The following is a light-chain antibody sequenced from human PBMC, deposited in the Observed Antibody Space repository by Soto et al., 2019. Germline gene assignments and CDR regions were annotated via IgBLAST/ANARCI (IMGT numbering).Light chain of an antibody. J-gene: IGLJ1*01. Sequence: QSALTQPASVSGSPGQSITISCTGTSSDVGSYNLVSWYQQHPGKAPKLMIYEVSKRPSGVSNRFSGSKSGNTASLTISGLQAEDEADYYCCSYPGSSTFGGVYVFGTGTKLTVL. CDR1: SSDVGSYNL. CDR3: CSYPGSSTFGGVYV. V-gene: IGLV2-23*02. CDR2: EVS.